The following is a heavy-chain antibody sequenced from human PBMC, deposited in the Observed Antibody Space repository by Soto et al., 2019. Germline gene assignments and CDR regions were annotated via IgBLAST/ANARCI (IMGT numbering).Heavy chain of an antibody. CDR2: LYYTGST. J-gene: IGHJ4*02. V-gene: IGHV4-30-4*01. CDR1: GGSINSGDYY. CDR3: ARYRYSDSLKEYYFDY. D-gene: IGHD3-22*01. Sequence: SETLSLTCTVSGGSINSGDYYWSWIRQPPGKGLEWIGNLYYTGSTYYNPSLKSRVTISVDTSKKQFSLMVTSVTAADTAVYYCARYRYSDSLKEYYFDYWGQGTLVTVSS.